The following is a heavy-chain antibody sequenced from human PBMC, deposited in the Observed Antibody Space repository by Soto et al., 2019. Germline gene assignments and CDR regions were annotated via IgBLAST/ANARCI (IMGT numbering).Heavy chain of an antibody. Sequence: QLQVQESGPGLVKPSETLSLTCSVSGGSISSSGYYWVWIRQPPGKGLEWIGSINYSGTTYYTSYLKRRLSMPVDTSMYQFSLQLTSVTAADTAVYYCARLVHAFSNYFDYWVQGILVTVSA. J-gene: IGHJ4*02. D-gene: IGHD2-15*01. V-gene: IGHV4-39*01. CDR1: GGSISSSGYY. CDR3: ARLVHAFSNYFDY. CDR2: INYSGTT.